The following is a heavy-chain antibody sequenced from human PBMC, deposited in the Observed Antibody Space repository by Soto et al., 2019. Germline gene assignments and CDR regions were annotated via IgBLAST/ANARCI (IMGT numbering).Heavy chain of an antibody. CDR1: GGAISRYY. D-gene: IGHD2-8*01. V-gene: IGHV4-59*01. Sequence: SETLSLTCSVSGGAISRYYLSWIRQPPAKALEWIGYIFYSRSTNYNPSPKSRITMSIDTSKNQFSLKLSSVTAANTAVYYCARVSLSVSPYYVECWGQVTLVIVSS. CDR3: ARVSLSVSPYYVEC. CDR2: IFYSRST. J-gene: IGHJ4*02.